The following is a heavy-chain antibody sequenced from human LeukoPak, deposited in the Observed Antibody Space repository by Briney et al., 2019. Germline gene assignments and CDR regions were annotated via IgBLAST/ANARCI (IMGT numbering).Heavy chain of an antibody. Sequence: PGGSLRLSCAASGFTFSNAWMSWVRQAPGKGLEWVGRIKSKTDGGTTDYAAPVKGRFTIPRDDSKNTLYLQMNSLKTEDTAVYYCRVNEAGGRDYWGQGTLVTVSS. CDR3: RVNEAGGRDY. J-gene: IGHJ4*02. D-gene: IGHD2-8*02. CDR2: IKSKTDGGTT. CDR1: GFTFSNAW. V-gene: IGHV3-15*01.